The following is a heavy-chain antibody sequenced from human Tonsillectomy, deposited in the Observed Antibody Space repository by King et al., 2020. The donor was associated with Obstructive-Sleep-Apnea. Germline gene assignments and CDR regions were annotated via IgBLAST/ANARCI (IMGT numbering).Heavy chain of an antibody. CDR1: GFTFSSYG. CDR2: IRYDGSDK. D-gene: IGHD2-2*03. Sequence: VQLVESGGGVVQPGGSLRLSCAASGFTFSSYGMHWVRQAPGKGLEWVTFIRYDGSDKYYADSVKGRFTMSRDNSKNTLYLQMNSLRDEDTAVYYCAKVGYCSSTSCYVYGMDVWGQGTTVTVSS. V-gene: IGHV3-30*02. CDR3: AKVGYCSSTSCYVYGMDV. J-gene: IGHJ6*02.